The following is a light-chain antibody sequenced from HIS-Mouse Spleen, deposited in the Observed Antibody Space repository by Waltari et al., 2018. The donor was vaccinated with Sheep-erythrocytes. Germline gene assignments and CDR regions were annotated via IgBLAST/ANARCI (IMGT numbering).Light chain of an antibody. CDR1: TSEFGGCTY. CDR2: DVS. V-gene: IGLV2-11*01. J-gene: IGLJ1*01. CDR3: CSYAGSYNHV. Sequence: QSALTLPRSASWPPGRSAPISAPGTTSEFGGCTYASWYQQHPGKAPKLMIYDVSKRPSGVPDRFSGSKSGNTASLTISGLQAEDEADYYCCSYAGSYNHVFATGTKVTVL.